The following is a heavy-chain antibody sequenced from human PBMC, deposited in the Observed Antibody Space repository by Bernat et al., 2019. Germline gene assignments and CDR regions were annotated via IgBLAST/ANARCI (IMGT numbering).Heavy chain of an antibody. Sequence: QAQLEQSGDEVKKPGASMKVSCKASGYTFAHYGVSWVRQAPGQGLEWMGWFSGYNGNTTYAQKFPDRLTMTTDTSTRTVYMELRGLRSDDTAVYYCARDPHHSKYDVWTGHDYYYRDSWGTGTTVTVSS. V-gene: IGHV1-18*01. CDR1: GYTFAHYG. J-gene: IGHJ6*03. CDR2: FSGYNGNT. CDR3: ARDPHHSKYDVWTGHDYYYRDS. D-gene: IGHD3-3*01.